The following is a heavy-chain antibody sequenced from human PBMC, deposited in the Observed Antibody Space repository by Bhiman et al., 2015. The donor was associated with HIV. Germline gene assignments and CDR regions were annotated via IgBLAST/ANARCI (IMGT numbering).Heavy chain of an antibody. J-gene: IGHJ4*02. V-gene: IGHV3-30*02. CDR3: ARSEGQKY. Sequence: QVQLVESGGGVVQPGGSLRLSCAASGFTFSSYGMHWVRQAPGKGLEWVTFIRYDGSYTSYTDSVKGRFTISRDNSKNTLYLQMSSLRTEDTALYYCARSEGQKYWGQGTLVTVSS. CDR1: GFTFSSYG. CDR2: IRYDGSYT.